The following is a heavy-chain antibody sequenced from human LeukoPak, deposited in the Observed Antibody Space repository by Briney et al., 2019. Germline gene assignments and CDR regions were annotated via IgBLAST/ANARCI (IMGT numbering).Heavy chain of an antibody. CDR1: GFTFSSNW. D-gene: IGHD1-26*01. J-gene: IGHJ4*02. CDR3: VRDLGGRSGH. CDR2: INEDGSTT. Sequence: GGSLRLSCVASGFTFSSNWMHWVRQAPGKGLVWVSRINEDGSTTNYADSVKGRSTIFRDNAKNTLYLQMNSLRAEDTAVYYCVRDLGGRSGHWGQGTLVTVSS. V-gene: IGHV3-74*01.